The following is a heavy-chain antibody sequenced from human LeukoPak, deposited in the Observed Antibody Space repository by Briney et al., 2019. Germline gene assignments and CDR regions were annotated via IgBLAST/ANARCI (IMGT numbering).Heavy chain of an antibody. CDR2: ISYVGSNK. D-gene: IGHD1-26*01. V-gene: IGHV3-30-3*01. J-gene: IGHJ4*02. CDR1: GFTFSSYA. CDR3: ARDLLARGSYYSY. Sequence: PGGSLRLSCAASGFTFSSYAMHWVRQAPGKGLEWVAVISYVGSNKYYADSVKGRFTISRGNSKNTLYLQMNSLRAEDTAVYYCARDLLARGSYYSYWGQGTLVTASS.